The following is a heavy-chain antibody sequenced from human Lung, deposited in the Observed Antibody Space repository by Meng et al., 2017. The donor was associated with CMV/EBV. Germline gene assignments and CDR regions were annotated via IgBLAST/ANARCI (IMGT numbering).Heavy chain of an antibody. CDR1: AGSLTTGY. J-gene: IGHJ4*02. D-gene: IGHD4-17*01. CDR2: INPNGGST. Sequence: ASAGSLTTGYMLWGRRQPGRELEWMRLINPNGGSTSYAQKFQSRVTITRETPNSKVYIKLGSLKAEDTAVYYCASPGDYHLRGFRYWGQGTLVTVSS. V-gene: IGHV1-46*01. CDR3: ASPGDYHLRGFRY.